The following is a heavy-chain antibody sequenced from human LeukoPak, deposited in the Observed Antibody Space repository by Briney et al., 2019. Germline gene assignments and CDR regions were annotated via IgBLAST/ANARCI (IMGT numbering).Heavy chain of an antibody. CDR3: AREWFGELKGFDP. V-gene: IGHV4-30-4*01. D-gene: IGHD3-10*01. CDR2: IYYTGTT. CDR1: GDSFGSGHYY. J-gene: IGHJ5*01. Sequence: PSQTLSLTCTVSGDSFGSGHYYWSWIRQSPGKGREWIGYIYYTGTTYYNPCIESRITISIDTSKNQFSLKLRSVTAADTAVYYCAREWFGELKGFDPWGQGTLVTVSS.